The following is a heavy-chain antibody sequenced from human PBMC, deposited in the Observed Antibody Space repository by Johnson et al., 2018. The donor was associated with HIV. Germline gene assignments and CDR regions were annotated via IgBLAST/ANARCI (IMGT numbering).Heavy chain of an antibody. V-gene: IGHV3-66*01. CDR2: IYSGGST. D-gene: IGHD7-27*01. J-gene: IGHJ3*02. CDR3: ARVGTVRDAFDI. CDR1: GFTVSSDY. Sequence: VQLVESGGGLVQPGGSLRLSCAASGFTVSSDYMTWVRQAPGKGLEWVSIIYSGGSTYYTRSVKGRFTISRDNSKNTLYLQMNSLRAEDTAVYYCARVGTVRDAFDIWGQGTMVTVSS.